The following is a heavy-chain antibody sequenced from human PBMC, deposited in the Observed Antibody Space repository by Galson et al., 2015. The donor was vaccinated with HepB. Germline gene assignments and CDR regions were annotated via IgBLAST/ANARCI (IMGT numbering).Heavy chain of an antibody. CDR3: ARRGAAAGDAFDI. Sequence: SVKVSCKASGYTFTSYAMHWVRQAPGQRLEWMGWINAGNGNTKYSQKFQGRVTITRDTSASTAYMELSSLRSEDTAVYYCARRGAAAGDAFDIWGQGTMVTVSS. D-gene: IGHD6-13*01. CDR2: INAGNGNT. V-gene: IGHV1-3*01. J-gene: IGHJ3*02. CDR1: GYTFTSYA.